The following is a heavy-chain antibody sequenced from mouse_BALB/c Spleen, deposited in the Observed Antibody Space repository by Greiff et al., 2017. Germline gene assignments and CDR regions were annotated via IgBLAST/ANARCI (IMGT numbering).Heavy chain of an antibody. CDR3: ARDLGRGRFAY. CDR2: ISSGGSYT. V-gene: IGHV5-9-4*01. J-gene: IGHJ3*01. CDR1: GFTFSSYA. Sequence: EVKLMESGGGLVKPGGSLKLSCAASGFTFSSYAMSWVRQSPEKRLEWVAEISSGGSYTYYPDTVTGRFTISRDNAKNTLYLEMSSLRSEDTAMYYCARDLGRGRFAYWGQGTLVTVSA. D-gene: IGHD4-1*01.